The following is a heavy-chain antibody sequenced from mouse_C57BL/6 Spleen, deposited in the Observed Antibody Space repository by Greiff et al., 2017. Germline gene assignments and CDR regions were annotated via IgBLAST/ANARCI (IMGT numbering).Heavy chain of an antibody. D-gene: IGHD3-3*01. CDR2: IYPGGGDT. J-gene: IGHJ4*01. V-gene: IGHV1-80*01. CDR3: ARGGRGAMDY. Sequence: LQESGAELVKPGASVKISCKASGYAFSSYWMNWVKQRPGKGLEWIGQIYPGGGDTNYNGKFKGKATLTADKSSSTAYMQLSSLTSEDSAVYFCARGGRGAMDYWGQGTSVTVSS. CDR1: GYAFSSYW.